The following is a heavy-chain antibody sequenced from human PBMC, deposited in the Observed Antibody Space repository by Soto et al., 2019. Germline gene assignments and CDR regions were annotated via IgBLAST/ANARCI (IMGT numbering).Heavy chain of an antibody. CDR1: GGTFSSYA. J-gene: IGHJ6*02. CDR3: ARGSASTMNYYYYGMDV. V-gene: IGHV1-69*13. CDR2: IIPIFGTA. Sequence: PGASVKVSCKASGGTFSSYAISWVRQAPGQGLEWMGGIIPIFGTANYAQKFQGRVTITADESTSTAYMELSSLRSEDTAVYYCARGSASTMNYYYYGMDVWGQGTTVTVSS.